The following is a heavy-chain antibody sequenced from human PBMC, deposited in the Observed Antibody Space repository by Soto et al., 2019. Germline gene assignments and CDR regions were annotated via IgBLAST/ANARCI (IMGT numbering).Heavy chain of an antibody. CDR2: INAGNGNP. D-gene: IGHD1-7*01. Sequence: QVQLVQSGAEGKKPGASVKVSCKASGYTFTSYAMHWVRQAPGQRLEGRGWINAGNGNPKYSQKFQGRVTITRDTSASTAYMELSSLRSEDTAVYYCAREAPTTGTTFDYYYMDVWGKGTTVTVSS. V-gene: IGHV1-3*01. CDR3: AREAPTTGTTFDYYYMDV. J-gene: IGHJ6*03. CDR1: GYTFTSYA.